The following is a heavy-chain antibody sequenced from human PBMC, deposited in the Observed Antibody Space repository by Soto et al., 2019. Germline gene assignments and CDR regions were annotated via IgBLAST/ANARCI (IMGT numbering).Heavy chain of an antibody. J-gene: IGHJ4*02. CDR3: ARESSVTALDY. CDR2: VWFDGNNK. V-gene: IGHV3-33*01. Sequence: QVQVVESGGGVVQPGRSLRLSCEASGFTFRNYGMHWVRQPPGKGLEWVAVVWFDGNNKYYVDSVKGRFTISRDNSKNTVYLQMNRLRAEDTAVYYCARESSVTALDYWGQGTLVTVSS. CDR1: GFTFRNYG. D-gene: IGHD2-2*01.